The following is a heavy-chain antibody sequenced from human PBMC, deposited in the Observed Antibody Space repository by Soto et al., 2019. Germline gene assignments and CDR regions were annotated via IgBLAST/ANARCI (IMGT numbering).Heavy chain of an antibody. CDR1: GFTFSSYA. V-gene: IGHV3-23*01. D-gene: IGHD3-3*01. CDR2: ISGSGGST. CDR3: ANLRFLEWLSTYDY. J-gene: IGHJ4*02. Sequence: GGSLRLSCAASGFTFSSYAMSWVRQAPGKGLEWVSAISGSGGSTYYADSVKGRFTISRDNSKNTLYLQMNSLRAEGTAVYYCANLRFLEWLSTYDYWGQGTLVTVSS.